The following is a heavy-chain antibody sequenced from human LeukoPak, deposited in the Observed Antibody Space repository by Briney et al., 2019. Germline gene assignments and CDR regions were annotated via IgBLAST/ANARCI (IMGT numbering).Heavy chain of an antibody. CDR1: GFTFSSYG. D-gene: IGHD3-16*01. Sequence: GGSLRLSCAASGFTFSSYGMHWVRQAPGKGLEWVAVISYDGGNKYYADSVKGRFTISRDNSKNTLSLQMNSLRAEDTAVYYCARQNDYILDYWGQGTLVTVSS. V-gene: IGHV3-30*03. J-gene: IGHJ4*02. CDR2: ISYDGGNK. CDR3: ARQNDYILDY.